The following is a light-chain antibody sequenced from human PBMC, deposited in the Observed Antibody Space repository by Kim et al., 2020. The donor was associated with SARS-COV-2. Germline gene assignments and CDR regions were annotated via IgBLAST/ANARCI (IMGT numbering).Light chain of an antibody. J-gene: IGLJ3*02. CDR3: CSYAGSSTWV. V-gene: IGLV2-23*02. Sequence: GQSITISCTGTSSDVGNYNLVSWYQHHPGKAPKLIIYEVSKGPSGVSNRFSGSKSGNAASLTISGLQAEDEADYYCCSYAGSSTWVFGGGTQLTVL. CDR1: SSDVGNYNL. CDR2: EVS.